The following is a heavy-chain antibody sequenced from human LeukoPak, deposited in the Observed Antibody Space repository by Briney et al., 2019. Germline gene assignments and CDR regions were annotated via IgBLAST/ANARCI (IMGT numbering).Heavy chain of an antibody. CDR3: ARWLWEGAFDI. Sequence: PSETLSLTCTVSGGSISSYYWSWIRQPPGKGLEWIGYIYYSGSTNYNPSLKSRVTISVDTSKNQFSLKLSSVTAADTAVYYCARWLWEGAFDIWGQGTMVTVSP. J-gene: IGHJ3*02. CDR1: GGSISSYY. V-gene: IGHV4-59*01. CDR2: IYYSGST. D-gene: IGHD1-26*01.